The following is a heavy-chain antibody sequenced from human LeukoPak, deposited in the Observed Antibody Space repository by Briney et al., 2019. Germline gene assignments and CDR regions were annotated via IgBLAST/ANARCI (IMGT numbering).Heavy chain of an antibody. J-gene: IGHJ6*03. CDR2: IYTSGST. Sequence: PSETLSLTCTVSGGSISSYYWSWIRQPAGKGLEWIGRIYTSGSTNYNPSLKSRVTMSVDTSKNQFSLKLSSVTAADTAVYYCARDKGPSWQRGYYYYYYMDVWGKGTTVTISS. V-gene: IGHV4-4*07. D-gene: IGHD2-2*01. CDR3: ARDKGPSWQRGYYYYYYMDV. CDR1: GGSISSYY.